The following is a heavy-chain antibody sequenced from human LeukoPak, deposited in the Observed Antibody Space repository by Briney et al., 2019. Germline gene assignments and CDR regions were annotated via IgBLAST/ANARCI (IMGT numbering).Heavy chain of an antibody. CDR2: ISGSDGST. CDR3: AKSYYYGSGSYNYYYYAMDV. J-gene: IGHJ6*02. CDR1: GFTFSSYA. V-gene: IGHV3-23*01. Sequence: GGSLRLSCAASGFTFSSYAMSWVRQAPGKGLEWVSGISGSDGSTYYADSVRGRFTISRDNSKNTLYLQMNSLRAEDTALYYCAKSYYYGSGSYNYYYYAMDVWGRGTTVTVSS. D-gene: IGHD3-10*01.